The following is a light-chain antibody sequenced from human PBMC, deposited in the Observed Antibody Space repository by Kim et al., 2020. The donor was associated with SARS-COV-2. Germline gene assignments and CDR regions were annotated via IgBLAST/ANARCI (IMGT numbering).Light chain of an antibody. Sequence: EIVMTQSPATLSVSPGERATLSCRASQSVSSNLAWYQQKPGQAPRLLIYGASTRATGIPARFSGSGSGTEFTLTINSLQSEDFAVYYCQQYNNWPPDTFGQGTKLEI. J-gene: IGKJ2*01. V-gene: IGKV3-15*01. CDR2: GAS. CDR3: QQYNNWPPDT. CDR1: QSVSSN.